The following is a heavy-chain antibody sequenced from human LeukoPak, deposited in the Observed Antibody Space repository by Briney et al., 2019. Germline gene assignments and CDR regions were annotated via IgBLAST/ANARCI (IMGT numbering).Heavy chain of an antibody. CDR2: ISSGSEK. CDR3: ARDLELSAFYYFDS. J-gene: IGHJ4*02. Sequence: GGSLRLSCEPSGFTFSIFPMHWVRQAPGKGLEWVALISSGSEKYYADSVKGRFTISRDNSKNMLYLQMNSLRADDTAVYYCARDLELSAFYYFDSWGQGTLVSVSS. V-gene: IGHV3-30*04. D-gene: IGHD3-3*01. CDR1: GFTFSIFP.